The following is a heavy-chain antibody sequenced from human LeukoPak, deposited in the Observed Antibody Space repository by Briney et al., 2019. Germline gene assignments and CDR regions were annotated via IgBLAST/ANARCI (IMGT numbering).Heavy chain of an antibody. V-gene: IGHV1-2*02. Sequence: AAVTVSFKTSVYTFTGYYMHWVRQAPGQGRERMGWINPNSGRTNYAQKFQGRVTMTRDKSISTAYMELTRLRSDDTAGYYCARYSSGWYFDLWGRGTLVTVSS. CDR3: ARYSSGWYFDL. CDR2: INPNSGRT. CDR1: VYTFTGYY. D-gene: IGHD6-19*01. J-gene: IGHJ2*01.